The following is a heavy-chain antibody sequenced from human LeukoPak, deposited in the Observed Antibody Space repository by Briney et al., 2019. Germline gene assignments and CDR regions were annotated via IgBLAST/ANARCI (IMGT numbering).Heavy chain of an antibody. CDR3: ARAPSEIGGYYPEYFRH. Sequence: GGSLRLSCAASGFTFSTYWMPGFRQAPGKGLVWVSRIKSYGSTNYAASVKARFTISRDNDNNTLSLQMNSLRPEDTGVYYCARAPSEIGGYYPEYFRHWGQGTLVTVSS. CDR1: GFTFSTYW. D-gene: IGHD3-22*01. CDR2: IKSYGST. V-gene: IGHV3-74*01. J-gene: IGHJ1*01.